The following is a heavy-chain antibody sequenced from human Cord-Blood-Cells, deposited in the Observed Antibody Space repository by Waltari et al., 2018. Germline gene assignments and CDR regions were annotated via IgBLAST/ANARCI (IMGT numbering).Heavy chain of an antibody. Sequence: VQLVQSGAQVKKPGASVEVPCKVSGYTLPEFSMHWARQAPGKGLGWMGGFGPGDGETIYGQEFQGRVTMTEDKSTDTAYMELSSLRSEDTAVYYCATSAARSYYVDYWGQGTLVTVSS. CDR2: FGPGDGET. V-gene: IGHV1-24*01. D-gene: IGHD6-6*01. CDR3: ATSAARSYYVDY. J-gene: IGHJ4*02. CDR1: GYTLPEFS.